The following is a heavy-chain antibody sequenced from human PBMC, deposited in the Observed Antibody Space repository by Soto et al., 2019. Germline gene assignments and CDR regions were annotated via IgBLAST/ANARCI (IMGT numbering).Heavy chain of an antibody. V-gene: IGHV3-30-3*01. J-gene: IGHJ4*02. D-gene: IGHD4-17*01. CDR3: AREEGDYGDYPEY. CDR2: ISHDGSNK. Sequence: QVQLVESGGGVVQPGRSLRLSCAVSGFTFSSYVMHWVRQAPGKGLEWVAVISHDGSNKYSADSVKGRFTISRDNSKNTLYLQMNSLRAEDTAVDYCAREEGDYGDYPEYWGQGTLVTVSS. CDR1: GFTFSSYV.